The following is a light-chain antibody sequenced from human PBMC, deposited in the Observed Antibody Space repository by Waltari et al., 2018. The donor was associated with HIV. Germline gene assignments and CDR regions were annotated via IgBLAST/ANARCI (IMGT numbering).Light chain of an antibody. V-gene: IGKV1-39*01. Sequence: DIQMTQSPSSLAASVGDRVPISSRASQNIRLYLNWFQHKSGKAPNLLIYAASNLQSGVPSQFGGGGSVSDFTLTISNLQPEDSATYYCQQSYSAPRTFGQGTKVEIK. J-gene: IGKJ1*01. CDR1: QNIRLY. CDR3: QQSYSAPRT. CDR2: AAS.